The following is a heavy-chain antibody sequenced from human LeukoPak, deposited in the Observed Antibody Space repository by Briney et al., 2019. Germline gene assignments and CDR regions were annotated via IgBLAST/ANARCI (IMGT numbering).Heavy chain of an antibody. D-gene: IGHD3-10*01. J-gene: IGHJ6*02. V-gene: IGHV1-2*04. CDR1: GYTFTGYY. Sequence: ASVTVSCKASGYTFTGYYMHWVRQAPGQGLEWMGWINPNSGGTNYAQKFQGWVTMTRDTSISTAYMELSRLRSDDTAVYYCARAPADYYGSGYGMDVWGQGTTVTVSS. CDR2: INPNSGGT. CDR3: ARAPADYYGSGYGMDV.